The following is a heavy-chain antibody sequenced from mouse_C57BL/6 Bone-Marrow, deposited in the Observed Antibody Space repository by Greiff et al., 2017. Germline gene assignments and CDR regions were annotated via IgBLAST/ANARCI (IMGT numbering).Heavy chain of an antibody. V-gene: IGHV1-64*01. J-gene: IGHJ4*01. CDR2: IHPNSGST. D-gene: IGHD3-2*02. CDR3: ARKRAQAYCWAMDY. CDR1: GYTFTSYW. Sequence: QVQLQQPGAELVKPGASVKLSCKASGYTFTSYWMHWVKQRPGQGLEWIGMIHPNSGSTNYNEKFKSKATLTVDKSSSTAYMQLSSLTSEDSAVYYCARKRAQAYCWAMDYWGQGTSVTVSS.